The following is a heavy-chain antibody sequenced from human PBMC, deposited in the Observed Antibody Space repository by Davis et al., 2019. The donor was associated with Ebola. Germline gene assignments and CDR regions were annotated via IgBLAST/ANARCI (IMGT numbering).Heavy chain of an antibody. CDR2: IYYSGST. V-gene: IGHV4-59*01. D-gene: IGHD2-2*01. CDR1: GGSISSYY. CDR3: ASSSEIVVVPAATTYGMDV. J-gene: IGHJ6*02. Sequence: PSETLSLTCTVSGGSISSYYWSWIRQPPGKGLEWIGYIYYSGSTNYNPSLKSRVTISVDTSKNQFSLKLSSVTAADTAVYYCASSSEIVVVPAATTYGMDVWGQGTTVTVSS.